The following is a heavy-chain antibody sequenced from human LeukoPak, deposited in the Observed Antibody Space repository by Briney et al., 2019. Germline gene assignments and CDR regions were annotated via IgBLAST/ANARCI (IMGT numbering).Heavy chain of an antibody. CDR1: GGTFSNYA. V-gene: IGHV1-69*05. D-gene: IGHD3-22*01. Sequence: ASVKVSCKASGGTFSNYAISWVRQAPGQGLEWMGRIIPIFGTTNYAQKFQGRVTITTDESTSTAYMELSSLRSEDTAVYYSARGGEANYYDTSGYYLYYYWGQGTLVTVSS. CDR2: IIPIFGTT. J-gene: IGHJ4*02. CDR3: ARGGEANYYDTSGYYLYYY.